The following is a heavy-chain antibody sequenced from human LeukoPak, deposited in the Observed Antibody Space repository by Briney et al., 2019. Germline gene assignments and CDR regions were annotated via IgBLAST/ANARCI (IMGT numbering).Heavy chain of an antibody. Sequence: PGGSLRLSCAASGFTFSSYAMHWVRQAPGKGLEYVSAISSNGGSTYYANSVKGRFTISRDNSKNTLYLQMNSLRAEDTAVYYCAKDGTPIVVVRTELDYWGQGTLVAVSS. CDR1: GFTFSSYA. J-gene: IGHJ4*01. V-gene: IGHV3-64*01. CDR3: AKDGTPIVVVRTELDY. D-gene: IGHD3-22*01. CDR2: ISSNGGST.